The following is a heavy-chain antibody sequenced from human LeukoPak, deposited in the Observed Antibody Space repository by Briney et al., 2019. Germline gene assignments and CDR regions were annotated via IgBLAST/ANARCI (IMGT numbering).Heavy chain of an antibody. CDR3: ARQGSYDSSGYSFDY. J-gene: IGHJ4*02. Sequence: GASLKISCKASGYSLINHWIGWVRQMPGKGLDWMGIIYPGNADATYSPSFQGQVTISADKSTTTVYLQWSSLKASDTAMYYCARQGSYDSSGYSFDYWGQGTLVTVSS. CDR1: GYSLINHW. CDR2: IYPGNADA. D-gene: IGHD3-22*01. V-gene: IGHV5-51*01.